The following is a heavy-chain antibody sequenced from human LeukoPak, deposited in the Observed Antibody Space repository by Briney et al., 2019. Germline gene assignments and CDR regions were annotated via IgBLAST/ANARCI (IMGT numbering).Heavy chain of an antibody. V-gene: IGHV3-13*01. Sequence: GGSLRLSCAASGFTFSSYDMHWVRQATGKGLEWVSAIGTAGDTYYPGSVKGRFTISRENAKNSLYLQMNSLRAGDTAVYYCAREGKNGPSFDYWGQGTLVTVSS. CDR3: AREGKNGPSFDY. CDR2: IGTAGDT. CDR1: GFTFSSYD. J-gene: IGHJ4*02. D-gene: IGHD2-8*01.